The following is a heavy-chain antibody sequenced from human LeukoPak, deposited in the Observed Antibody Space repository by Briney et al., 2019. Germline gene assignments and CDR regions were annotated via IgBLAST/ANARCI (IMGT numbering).Heavy chain of an antibody. CDR1: VGSLSSYY. D-gene: IGHD5-18*01. Sequence: PSETLSLTCTVSVGSLSSYYWSWIRQPPGKGLEWMGYIYYSGSTNYNPSLKSRVTISVDTSKNQFSLKLSSVTAADTAVYYCARLGYSYGLGYYYYMDVWGKGTTVTVSS. J-gene: IGHJ6*03. V-gene: IGHV4-59*01. CDR2: IYYSGST. CDR3: ARLGYSYGLGYYYYMDV.